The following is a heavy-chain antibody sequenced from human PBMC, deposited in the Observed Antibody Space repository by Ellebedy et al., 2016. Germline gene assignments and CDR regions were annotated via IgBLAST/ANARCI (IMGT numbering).Heavy chain of an antibody. D-gene: IGHD3-10*01. V-gene: IGHV3-21*01. CDR2: ISSSSSYI. CDR1: GFTFSSYS. J-gene: IGHJ6*03. CDR3: ARDFTELLWFGEPNGYYYYYMDV. Sequence: GESLKISCAASGFTFSSYSMNWVRQAPGKGLEWVSSISSSSSYIYYADSVKGRFTISRDNAKNSLYLQMNSLRAEDTAVYYCARDFTELLWFGEPNGYYYYYMDVWGKGTTVTVSS.